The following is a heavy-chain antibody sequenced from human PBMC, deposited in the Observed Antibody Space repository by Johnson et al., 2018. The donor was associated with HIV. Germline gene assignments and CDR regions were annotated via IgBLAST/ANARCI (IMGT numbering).Heavy chain of an antibody. J-gene: IGHJ3*02. CDR1: GFTFDDYG. D-gene: IGHD1-7*01. Sequence: VQLVESGGGLVQPGGSLRLSCAASGFTFDDYGMSWVRQAPGKGLEWVAVISYDGSNKYYADSVKGRFTISRDNSKNTLYLQMNSLRAEDTAVYYCARDQAGTTDDAFDIWGQGTMVTVSS. CDR3: ARDQAGTTDDAFDI. V-gene: IGHV3-30*03. CDR2: ISYDGSNK.